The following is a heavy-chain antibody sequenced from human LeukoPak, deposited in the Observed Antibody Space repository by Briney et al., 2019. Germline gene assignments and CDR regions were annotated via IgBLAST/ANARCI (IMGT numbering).Heavy chain of an antibody. Sequence: SVKVSCKASGGTFSSYTISWVRQAPGQGLEWMGRIIPILGIANYAQKFQGRVTITADKSTSTAYMELSSLRSEDTAVYYCAREAHNCSSTSCYFKGGIFDYWGQGTLVTVFS. CDR2: IIPILGIA. V-gene: IGHV1-69*02. J-gene: IGHJ4*02. D-gene: IGHD2-2*01. CDR1: GGTFSSYT. CDR3: AREAHNCSSTSCYFKGGIFDY.